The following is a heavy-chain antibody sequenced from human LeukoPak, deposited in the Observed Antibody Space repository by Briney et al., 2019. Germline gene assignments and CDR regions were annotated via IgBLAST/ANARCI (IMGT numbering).Heavy chain of an antibody. J-gene: IGHJ5*02. V-gene: IGHV3-23*01. D-gene: IGHD4-23*01. CDR1: GFTFSSYA. CDR3: ARDKWGATVVTSDWFDP. CDR2: ISGSGGST. Sequence: GGSLRLSCAASGFTFSSYAMSWVRQAPGKGLEWVSAISGSGGSTYYADSVKGRFTISRDNSKNTLHLQMNSLRAEDTAVYYCARDKWGATVVTSDWFDPWGQGTLVTVSS.